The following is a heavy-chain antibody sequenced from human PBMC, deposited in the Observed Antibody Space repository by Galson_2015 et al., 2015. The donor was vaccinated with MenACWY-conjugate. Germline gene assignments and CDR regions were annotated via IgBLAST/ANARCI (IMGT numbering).Heavy chain of an antibody. D-gene: IGHD3-16*01. CDR3: ARAATGLSSRFLDV. J-gene: IGHJ6*02. Sequence: SVKVSCKASGYTFSDSGVTWVRQAPGQGLEWMGWISASTGNTNYEQKFYGRVTMTTDTSTNTAFMELRSLRSDDTAVYFCARAATGLSSRFLDVWGQGTPGTVSS. CDR1: GYTFSDSG. CDR2: ISASTGNT. V-gene: IGHV1-18*01.